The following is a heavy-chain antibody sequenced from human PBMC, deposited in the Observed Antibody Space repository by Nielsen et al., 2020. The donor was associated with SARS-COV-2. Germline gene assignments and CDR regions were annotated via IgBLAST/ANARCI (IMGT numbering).Heavy chain of an antibody. D-gene: IGHD5-12*01. J-gene: IGHJ4*02. Sequence: GESLKISCAASGFPFTSYPIHWVRQAPGKGLEWVSSISSSSTYIYYADSVKGRFTISRDNAKNSLYLQLNSLSAEDTAFYYCGVATIGGWYDYWGQGTLVTVSS. CDR1: GFPFTSYP. CDR2: ISSSSTYI. V-gene: IGHV3-21*01. CDR3: GVATIGGWYDY.